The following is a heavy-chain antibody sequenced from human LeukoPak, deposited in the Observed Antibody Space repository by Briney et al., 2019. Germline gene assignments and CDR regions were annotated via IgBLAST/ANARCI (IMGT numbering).Heavy chain of an antibody. Sequence: GGSLRLSCAASGFTFSSYSMNWVRQAPGKGLEWVSSISSSSSYIYYADSVKGRFTISRDNAKNSLYLQMNSLRAEDTAVYYCARAGYSSGWFPDRHGDYWGQGTLVTVSS. D-gene: IGHD6-19*01. J-gene: IGHJ4*02. CDR3: ARAGYSSGWFPDRHGDY. CDR2: ISSSSSYI. CDR1: GFTFSSYS. V-gene: IGHV3-21*01.